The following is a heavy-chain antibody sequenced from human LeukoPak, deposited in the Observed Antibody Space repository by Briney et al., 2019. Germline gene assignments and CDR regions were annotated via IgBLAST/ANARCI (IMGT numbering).Heavy chain of an antibody. V-gene: IGHV4-59*08. J-gene: IGHJ4*02. Sequence: SETLSLTCTVSGGSISSYYCSWLRQPPGKALEWSAYIYYSGSTNSTPSLKSRVTISVATSKNQFSLKLSSVTAADTAVYYCARHVGVVRGLFDYWGQGTLVTVSS. CDR2: IYYSGST. CDR1: GGSISSYY. D-gene: IGHD3-10*01. CDR3: ARHVGVVRGLFDY.